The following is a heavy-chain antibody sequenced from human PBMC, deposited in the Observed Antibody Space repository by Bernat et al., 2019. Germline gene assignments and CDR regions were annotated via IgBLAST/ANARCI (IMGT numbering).Heavy chain of an antibody. CDR3: AKDFYYVILNGYSITYYSYYGMDV. CDR2: ISYDGSNK. CDR1: GFTFSSYG. J-gene: IGHJ6*02. D-gene: IGHD3-9*01. Sequence: QVQLVESGGGVVQPGRSLRLSCAASGFTFSSYGMHWVRQAPGKGLEWVAVISYDGSNKYYADSVKGRFTISRDNSKNTLYLQMNSLRAEDTAVYYCAKDFYYVILNGYSITYYSYYGMDVWGQGTTVTVSS. V-gene: IGHV3-30*18.